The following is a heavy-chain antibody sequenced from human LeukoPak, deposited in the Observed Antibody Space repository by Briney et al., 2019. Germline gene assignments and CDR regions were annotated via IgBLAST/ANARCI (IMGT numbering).Heavy chain of an antibody. D-gene: IGHD6-19*01. V-gene: IGHV4-39*01. Sequence: KPSETLSLTFTVSGGSISSRSYYWGWIRQPPGKGLECIGSIYYSGSTYYNPSLKSRVTISVDTSKNQFSLKLSSVTAADTAVYYCARHLALAVAVPGYFDYWGQGTLVTVSS. CDR2: IYYSGST. CDR1: GGSISSRSYY. J-gene: IGHJ4*02. CDR3: ARHLALAVAVPGYFDY.